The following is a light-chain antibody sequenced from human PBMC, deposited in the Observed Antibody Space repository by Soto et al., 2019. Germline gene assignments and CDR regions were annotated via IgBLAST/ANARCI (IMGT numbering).Light chain of an antibody. Sequence: QSALTQPASVSGSPGQSITISCTGTSSDVGGHNYVSWYQQHPGKAPKLMIYEDNNRPSGVSDRFSGSKAGNTASLTISGLQAEDEADYYCSSFTSSTTLVVFGGGTKLTVL. CDR3: SSFTSSTTLVV. V-gene: IGLV2-14*01. J-gene: IGLJ2*01. CDR2: EDN. CDR1: SSDVGGHNY.